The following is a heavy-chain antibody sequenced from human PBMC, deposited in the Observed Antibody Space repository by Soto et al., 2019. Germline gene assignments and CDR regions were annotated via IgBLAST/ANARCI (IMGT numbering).Heavy chain of an antibody. Sequence: PGGSLRLSCAASGFTFSNYVMSWVRQAPGKGLEWVSTISGSGSSTYSADSVKGRFTISRDNSKNTLYLQMNSLRVEDTAIYYCAKAWGIDYWGQGTLVTVSS. V-gene: IGHV3-23*01. CDR1: GFTFSNYV. CDR2: ISGSGSST. D-gene: IGHD7-27*01. J-gene: IGHJ4*02. CDR3: AKAWGIDY.